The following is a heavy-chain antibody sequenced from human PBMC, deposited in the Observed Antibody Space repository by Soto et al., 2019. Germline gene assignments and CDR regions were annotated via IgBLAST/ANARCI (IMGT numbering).Heavy chain of an antibody. J-gene: IGHJ6*02. CDR1: GYTFTSYD. V-gene: IGHV1-8*01. CDR3: ARGNVIVATGYYYYYGMDV. CDR2: MNPNSGNT. D-gene: IGHD5-12*01. Sequence: ASVKVSCKASGYTFTSYDINWVRQATGQGLEWMGWMNPNSGNTGYAQKFQGRVTMTRNTSISTAYMELSSLRSEDTAVYYCARGNVIVATGYYYYYGMDVWGQGTTVTVSS.